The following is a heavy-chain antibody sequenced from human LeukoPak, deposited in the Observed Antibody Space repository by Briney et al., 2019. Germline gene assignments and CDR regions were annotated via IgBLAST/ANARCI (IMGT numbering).Heavy chain of an antibody. CDR3: ARGSYDSSGYYYPNAFDI. CDR1: GGSISSSNW. V-gene: IGHV4-4*02. Sequence: SETLSLTCAVSGGSISSSNWWSWVRQPPGTGLEWIGEIYHSGSTNYNPSLKSRVTISVDKSKNQFSLKLSSVTAADTAVYYCARGSYDSSGYYYPNAFDIWGQGTMVTVSS. J-gene: IGHJ3*02. CDR2: IYHSGST. D-gene: IGHD3-22*01.